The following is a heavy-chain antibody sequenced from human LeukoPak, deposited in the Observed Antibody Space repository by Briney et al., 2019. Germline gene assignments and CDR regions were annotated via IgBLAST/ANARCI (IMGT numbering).Heavy chain of an antibody. V-gene: IGHV3-21*01. Sequence: PGGSLRLSCAASGFTFSSYSMNWVRQAPGKGLEWVSSISSSSSYIYYADSVKGRFTISRDNAKNSLYLQMNSLRAEDTAVYYCARDRGRCRAFDPWGEGSLVTVSS. J-gene: IGHJ5*02. D-gene: IGHD4-17*01. CDR2: ISSSSSYI. CDR1: GFTFSSYS. CDR3: ARDRGRCRAFDP.